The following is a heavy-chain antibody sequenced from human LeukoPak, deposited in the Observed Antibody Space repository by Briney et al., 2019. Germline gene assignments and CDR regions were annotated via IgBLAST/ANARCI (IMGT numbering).Heavy chain of an antibody. V-gene: IGHV1-2*02. CDR1: GYTFTGYC. CDR3: ARIRPQYSSGWYWFDP. CDR2: INPKSGGT. Sequence: GASVKVSCKASGYTFTGYCMHWVRQAPGQGLEWMGWINPKSGGTNYAQKFQGRVTMTRDTSISTAYMELSRLRSDDTAVYYCARIRPQYSSGWYWFDPWGQGTLVTVSS. D-gene: IGHD6-19*01. J-gene: IGHJ5*02.